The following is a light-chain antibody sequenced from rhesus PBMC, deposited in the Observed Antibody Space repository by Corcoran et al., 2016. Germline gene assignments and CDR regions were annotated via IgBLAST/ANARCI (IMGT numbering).Light chain of an antibody. CDR2: GAS. V-gene: IGKV3-42*02. J-gene: IGKJ2*01. CDR1: QSVSSS. Sequence: PGERATLSCRASQSVSSSLAWYQQKPGQAPRLLVYGASSRATGIPDRFSGSGSGTDFTITISSLEPEDVGVYYCQQYSNWYSFGQGTKVEIK. CDR3: QQYSNWYS.